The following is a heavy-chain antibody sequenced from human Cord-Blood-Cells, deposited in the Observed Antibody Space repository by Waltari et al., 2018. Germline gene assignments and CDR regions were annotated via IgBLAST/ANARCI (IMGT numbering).Heavy chain of an antibody. CDR1: GYTFTSYG. CDR2: ISAYNGNT. CDR3: ARDELGYFDY. J-gene: IGHJ4*02. D-gene: IGHD3-16*01. Sequence: KPSGYTFTSYGISWVRQAPGQGVEWMGWISAYNGNTNNAQKLQGRVTMTTDTATSTAYMERRSLRSDDAAGYYWARDELGYFDYWGQGTLVTVAS. V-gene: IGHV1-18*04.